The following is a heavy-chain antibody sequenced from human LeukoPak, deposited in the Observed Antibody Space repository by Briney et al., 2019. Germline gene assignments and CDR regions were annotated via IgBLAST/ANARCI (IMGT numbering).Heavy chain of an antibody. CDR3: ARVDCSGGSCYFDY. J-gene: IGHJ4*02. CDR2: INSDGSST. CDR1: GFTFSRYW. V-gene: IGHV3-74*01. D-gene: IGHD2-15*01. Sequence: GGSLRLTCAASGFTFSRYWMHWVRQTPGKGLVWVSRINSDGSSTRYADSVKGRFTISRDNAKNTLDLQMSSLRAEDTAVYYCARVDCSGGSCYFDYWGQGTLITVSS.